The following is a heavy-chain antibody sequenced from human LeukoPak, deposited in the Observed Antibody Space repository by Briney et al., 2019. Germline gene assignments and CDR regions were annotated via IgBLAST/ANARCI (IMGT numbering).Heavy chain of an antibody. Sequence: GGSLRLSCASSGFTFSSYGMHWVCQAPGKGLEWVAVISYDGSIKYYADSVKGRFTISRDNSKNTLYLQMNSLRAEDTAVYYCAKEDSSYDFDYWGQGILVTVSS. CDR1: GFTFSSYG. CDR2: ISYDGSIK. J-gene: IGHJ4*02. D-gene: IGHD5-12*01. V-gene: IGHV3-30*18. CDR3: AKEDSSYDFDY.